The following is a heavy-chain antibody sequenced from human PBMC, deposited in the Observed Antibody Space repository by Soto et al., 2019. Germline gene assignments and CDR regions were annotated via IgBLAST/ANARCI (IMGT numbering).Heavy chain of an antibody. CDR2: IWYDGSNK. CDR3: ARDVRITMVRGVIGIDL. V-gene: IGHV3-33*01. Sequence: QVQLVESGGGVVQPGRSLRLSCAASGFTFSSYGMHWVRQAPGKGLEWVAVIWYDGSNKYYADSVKGRFTISRDNSKNALYLQMNSRGAEDTAGYYCARDVRITMVRGVIGIDLWGRGTLVTVSS. D-gene: IGHD3-10*01. J-gene: IGHJ2*01. CDR1: GFTFSSYG.